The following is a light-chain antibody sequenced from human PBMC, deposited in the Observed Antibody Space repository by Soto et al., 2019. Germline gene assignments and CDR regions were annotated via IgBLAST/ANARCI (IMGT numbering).Light chain of an antibody. CDR2: EGS. J-gene: IGLJ3*02. V-gene: IGLV2-23*03. Sequence: QSALTQPASASGSPGQSITISCTGTSSDVGSYNLVSWYQQHPGKAPKLMIYEGSKRPSGVSNRFSGSKSGNTASLTISGLQAEDEADYYCCSYAGSSTFDWVFGGGTQLTVL. CDR3: CSYAGSSTFDWV. CDR1: SSDVGSYNL.